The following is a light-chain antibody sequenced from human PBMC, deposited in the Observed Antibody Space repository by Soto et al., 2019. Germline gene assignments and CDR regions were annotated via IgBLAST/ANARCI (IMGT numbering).Light chain of an antibody. Sequence: QSVLTQPPSLSGSPGQSITISYTGTSSDVGTYKPVSWYQQYPGKAPKVIIYDDTKRPSGVSSRFSGSKSGNTASLTISGLQAEDEADYYCCSFAGSSTSFGGGTKVTVL. CDR3: CSFAGSSTS. J-gene: IGLJ3*02. V-gene: IGLV2-23*01. CDR2: DDT. CDR1: SSDVGTYKP.